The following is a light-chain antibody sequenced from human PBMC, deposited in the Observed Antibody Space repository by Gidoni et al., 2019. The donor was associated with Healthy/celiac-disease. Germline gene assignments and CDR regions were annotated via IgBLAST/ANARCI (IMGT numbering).Light chain of an antibody. V-gene: IGKV3-15*01. CDR3: QQYNNWPPT. CDR1: QSVNSN. J-gene: IGKJ5*01. Sequence: EIVMTQSPATLSVSPGERATLSCRASQSVNSNLAWYQQKPGQAPRLLIYGASTRATGIPARFSGSGSGTEFTLTISSLQSEDFAVYYCQQYNNWPPTFGQXTRLEIK. CDR2: GAS.